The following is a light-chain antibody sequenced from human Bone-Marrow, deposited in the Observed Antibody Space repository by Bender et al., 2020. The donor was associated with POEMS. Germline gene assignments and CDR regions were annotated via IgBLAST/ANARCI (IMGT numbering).Light chain of an antibody. V-gene: IGLV3-1*01. Sequence: SYELTQPPSVSVSPGQTATITCSGEKLGEEYACWYQQKPGQSPVVVIYQDTKRPSGIPERFSGSTSGNTASLTISGTQAMDEADYFCQAWDSSTAGVFGGGTKLTVL. CDR2: QDT. CDR3: QAWDSSTAGV. CDR1: KLGEEY. J-gene: IGLJ2*01.